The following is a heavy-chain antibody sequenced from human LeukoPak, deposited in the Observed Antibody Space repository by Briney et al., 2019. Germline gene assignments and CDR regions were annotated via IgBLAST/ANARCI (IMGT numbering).Heavy chain of an antibody. Sequence: ASVKVSCKASGYTFTSYGISWVRQAPGQGLEWMGWISAYNGNTNYAQKLQGRVTMTTDTSTSTAYMELMSLRSDETAVYYCARAGIGDVHYYMDVWGKGTTVTVSS. CDR2: ISAYNGNT. CDR1: GYTFTSYG. J-gene: IGHJ6*03. CDR3: ARAGIGDVHYYMDV. V-gene: IGHV1-18*01. D-gene: IGHD3-16*01.